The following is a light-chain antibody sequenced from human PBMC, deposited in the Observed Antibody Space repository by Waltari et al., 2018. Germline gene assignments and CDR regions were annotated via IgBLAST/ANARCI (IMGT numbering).Light chain of an antibody. CDR1: SSDIGAYKY. J-gene: IGLJ2*01. V-gene: IGLV2-8*01. CDR3: SSYAGSNKLI. CDR2: EVD. Sequence: QSALTQPPSASGSPGHTVIISCTGTSSDIGAYKYVPWYQQIPGRAPALIIYEVDRRPPGVPDRFSGSKSGNTASLTVSGLQTEDEGDYYCSSYAGSNKLIFGGVTKLTVL.